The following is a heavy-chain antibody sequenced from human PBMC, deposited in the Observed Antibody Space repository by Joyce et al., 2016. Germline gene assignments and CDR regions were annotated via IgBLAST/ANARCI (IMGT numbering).Heavy chain of an antibody. D-gene: IGHD3-3*01. CDR1: GFTFDDYT. J-gene: IGHJ4*02. V-gene: IGHV3-43*01. Sequence: EVQLVESGGVVVQPGGSLRLSCAASGFTFDDYTMHWVRQAPGKGLEWVSLRSWDGGSTYDADSVKGRFTISRDNSKNSLYLQMNSLRTEDTALYYCAKDRGGFGVVISSYLDYWGQGTLVTVSS. CDR2: RSWDGGST. CDR3: AKDRGGFGVVISSYLDY.